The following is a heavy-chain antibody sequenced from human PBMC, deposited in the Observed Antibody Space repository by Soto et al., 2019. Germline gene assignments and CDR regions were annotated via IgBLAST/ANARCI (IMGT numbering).Heavy chain of an antibody. CDR1: VGPFSSYA. CDR3: AREGSSWSYYYYYGMDV. J-gene: IGHJ6*01. V-gene: IGHV1-69*06. D-gene: IGHD6-13*01. CDR2: IIPIFGTA. Sequence: GGSVYVSGPASVGPFSSYAIRWLRQAPGQGLEWIGGIIPIFGTANYAQKFQGRVTITADKSTSTAYMELRSLRSEDTAVYYCAREGSSWSYYYYYGMDVWGPGTTVTVSS.